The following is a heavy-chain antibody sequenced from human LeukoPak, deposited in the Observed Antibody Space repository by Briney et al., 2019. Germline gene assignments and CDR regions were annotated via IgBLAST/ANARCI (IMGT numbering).Heavy chain of an antibody. CDR1: GFTFSSYS. V-gene: IGHV3-21*01. CDR2: ISSSSSYI. Sequence: GGSLRLSCAASGFTFSSYSMNWVRQAPGKGLEWVSSISSSSSYIYYAESVKGRFTISRDNAKNSLYLQMNSLRAEDTAVYYCAKGIGTFDYWGQGTLVTVSS. J-gene: IGHJ4*02. CDR3: AKGIGTFDY.